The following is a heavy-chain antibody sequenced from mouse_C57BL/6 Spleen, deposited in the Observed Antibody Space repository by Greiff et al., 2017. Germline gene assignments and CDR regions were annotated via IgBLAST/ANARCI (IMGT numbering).Heavy chain of an antibody. V-gene: IGHV5-16*01. D-gene: IGHD2-4*01. CDR3: ARRRDDFYYAMDY. CDR2: INYDGSST. J-gene: IGHJ4*01. CDR1: GFTFSDYY. Sequence: EVMLVESEGGLVQPGSSMKLSCTASGFTFSDYYMAWVRQVPEKGLEWVANINYDGSSTYYLDSLKSRFIISRDNAKNILYLQMSSLKSEDTATYYCARRRDDFYYAMDYWGQGTSVTGSS.